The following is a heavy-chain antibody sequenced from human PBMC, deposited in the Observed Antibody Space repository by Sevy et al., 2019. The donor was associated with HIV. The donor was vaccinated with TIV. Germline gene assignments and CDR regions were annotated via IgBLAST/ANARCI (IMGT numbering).Heavy chain of an antibody. V-gene: IGHV4-30-4*01. CDR3: ARVGGYDRYFDY. CDR2: IYYSGST. CDR1: GGSISSGDYY. Sequence: SETLSLTCTVSGGSISSGDYYWSWIRQHPGKGLEWNGYIYYSGSTYYNPSLKSRLTISVDTSKNQFSPKLSSVTAADTAVYYCARVGGYDRYFDYWGQGTLVTVSS. D-gene: IGHD5-12*01. J-gene: IGHJ4*02.